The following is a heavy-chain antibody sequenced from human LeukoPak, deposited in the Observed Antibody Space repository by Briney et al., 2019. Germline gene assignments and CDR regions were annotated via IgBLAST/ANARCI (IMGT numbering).Heavy chain of an antibody. D-gene: IGHD3-22*01. CDR3: AREQWAYRSYYASSGYHDY. V-gene: IGHV4-39*07. CDR1: GGSISSSSYY. Sequence: SETLSPTCTVSGGSISSSSYYWGWIRQPPGKGLEWIGSIYYSGSTYYNPSLKSRVTISVDTSRNQFSLNLTSVTAADTAMYYCAREQWAYRSYYASSGYHDYWGQGTLVTVSS. CDR2: IYYSGST. J-gene: IGHJ4*02.